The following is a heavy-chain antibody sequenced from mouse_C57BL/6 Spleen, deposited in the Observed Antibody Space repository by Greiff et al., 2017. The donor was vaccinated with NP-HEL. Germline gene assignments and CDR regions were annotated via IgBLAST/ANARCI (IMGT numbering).Heavy chain of an antibody. CDR1: GYAFSSYW. D-gene: IGHD2-3*01. J-gene: IGHJ3*01. CDR2: IYPGDGDT. V-gene: IGHV1-80*01. Sequence: QVQLKESGAELVKPGASVKISCKASGYAFSSYWMNWVKQRPGKGLEWIGQIYPGDGDTNYNGKFKGKATLTADKSSSTAYMQLSSLTSEDSAVYFCARMMVKAWFAYWGQGTLVTVSA. CDR3: ARMMVKAWFAY.